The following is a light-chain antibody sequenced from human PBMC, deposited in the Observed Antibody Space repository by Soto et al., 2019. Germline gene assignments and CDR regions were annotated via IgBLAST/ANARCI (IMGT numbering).Light chain of an antibody. CDR1: SSYD. CDR2: GTT. CDR3: QSYDSSLGVPYV. Sequence: QSVLTQPPSVSGAPGQTVTISCTGSSSYDVHWYRQLPGTAPKLLIYGTTNRPSGVPDRFSGSKSSTSASLAITGLQPEDEADYYCQSYDSSLGVPYVFGTGTKVTVL. V-gene: IGLV1-40*01. J-gene: IGLJ1*01.